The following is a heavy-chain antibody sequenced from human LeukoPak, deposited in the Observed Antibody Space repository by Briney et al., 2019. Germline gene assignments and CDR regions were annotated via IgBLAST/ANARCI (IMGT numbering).Heavy chain of an antibody. Sequence: SETLSLTCTVSGGSISSGSYYWSWIRQPAGKGLEWIGRIYTSGSTNYNPSLKSRVTISVDTSRNQFSLKLSSVTAADTAVYYCARPRGLYELAFDIWGQGTMVTVSS. D-gene: IGHD2/OR15-2a*01. CDR2: IYTSGST. J-gene: IGHJ3*02. CDR3: ARPRGLYELAFDI. V-gene: IGHV4-61*02. CDR1: GGSISSGSYY.